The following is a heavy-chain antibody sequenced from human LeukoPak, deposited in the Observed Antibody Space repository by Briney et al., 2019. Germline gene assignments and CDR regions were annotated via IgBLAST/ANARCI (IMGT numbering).Heavy chain of an antibody. CDR3: ARGLRGSPAFDY. Sequence: GASVKVSCKVSGYTLTELSMHWVRQAPGKGLEWMGGFDPEDGETIYAQKFQGRVTMSRDTSISTAYMELSRLRSDDTAVYYCARGLRGSPAFDYWGQGTLVTVSS. CDR2: FDPEDGET. V-gene: IGHV1-24*01. J-gene: IGHJ4*02. D-gene: IGHD2-2*01. CDR1: GYTLTELS.